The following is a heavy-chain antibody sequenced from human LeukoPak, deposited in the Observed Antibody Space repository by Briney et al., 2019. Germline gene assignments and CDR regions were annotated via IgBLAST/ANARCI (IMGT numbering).Heavy chain of an antibody. CDR2: IYYSGST. CDR3: ARSGYSGFLDY. CDR1: GGSISSYY. J-gene: IGHJ4*02. D-gene: IGHD5-12*01. Sequence: PSETLTLTCTVSGGSISSYYWSWIRQPPGKGLEWIGYIYYSGSTNYNPSLKSRVTISVDTSKNQFSLKLSSVTAADTAVYYCARSGYSGFLDYWGQGTLLTVSS. V-gene: IGHV4-59*01.